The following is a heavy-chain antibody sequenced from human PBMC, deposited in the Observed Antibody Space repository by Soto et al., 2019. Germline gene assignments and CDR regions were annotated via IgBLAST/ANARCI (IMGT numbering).Heavy chain of an antibody. CDR3: ARDRLVEKAPMYYSYYGLDV. V-gene: IGHV3-7*01. Sequence: ETLSLTCTVSGGSISSGGYYWSWVRQAPGKGLEWVANIKEDGSDKYYVDSVKGRFTISRDNAKNSLYLQMSSLRAEDTAVYYCARDRLVEKAPMYYSYYGLDVWGQGTTVTVSS. CDR1: GGSISSGGYY. D-gene: IGHD1-26*01. CDR2: IKEDGSDK. J-gene: IGHJ6*02.